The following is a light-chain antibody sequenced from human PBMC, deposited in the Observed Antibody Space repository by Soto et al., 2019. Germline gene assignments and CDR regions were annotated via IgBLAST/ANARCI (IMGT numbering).Light chain of an antibody. CDR3: LSFDSSLSVV. Sequence: QSALTQPPSVSGAPGQRVTISCTGSSSNIGAGYDVHWYQQLPGRAPKLLIYGNTNRPSGVPDRFSGSKSGTSASLAITGLQAEDEAAYYCLSFDSSLSVVFGGGTKVTVL. CDR2: GNT. V-gene: IGLV1-40*01. CDR1: SSNIGAGYD. J-gene: IGLJ2*01.